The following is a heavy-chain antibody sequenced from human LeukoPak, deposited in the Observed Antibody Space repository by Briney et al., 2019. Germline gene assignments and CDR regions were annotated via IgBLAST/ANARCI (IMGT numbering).Heavy chain of an antibody. V-gene: IGHV1-18*04. Sequence: GASVNVSCKASGYTFTSYGISWVRQAPGQGLEWMGWVSAYNGNTNYAQKLQGRVTMTTDTSTSTAYTELRSLRSDDTAVYYCARDAQYCSSTSCNRRRYGMDVWGKGTTVTVSS. CDR3: ARDAQYCSSTSCNRRRYGMDV. CDR2: VSAYNGNT. CDR1: GYTFTSYG. D-gene: IGHD2-2*01. J-gene: IGHJ6*04.